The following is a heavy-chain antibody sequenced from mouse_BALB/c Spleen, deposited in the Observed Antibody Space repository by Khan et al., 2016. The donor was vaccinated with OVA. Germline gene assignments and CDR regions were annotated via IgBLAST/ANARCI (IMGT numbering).Heavy chain of an antibody. V-gene: IGHV1S22*01. CDR2: IYPGSDSI. CDR3: TRGGYFGKSLFAY. J-gene: IGHJ3*01. Sequence: LQQPGSALVRPGASVKLSCKASGYTFTNYWMHWVKQRHGQGLEWIGNIYPGSDSINYDEKFKSKGTLTVDTSSSTAYIHLSSLTSEDSSVYYCTRGGYFGKSLFAYWGQGTLVTVSA. CDR1: GYTFTNYW. D-gene: IGHD2-1*01.